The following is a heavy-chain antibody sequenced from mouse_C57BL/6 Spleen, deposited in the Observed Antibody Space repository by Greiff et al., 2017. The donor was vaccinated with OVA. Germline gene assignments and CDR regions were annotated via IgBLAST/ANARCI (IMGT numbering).Heavy chain of an antibody. CDR1: GYTFTDYE. D-gene: IGHD2-5*01. CDR3: TRREDYSNLFAY. Sequence: QVQLQQSGAELVRPGASVTLSCKASGYTFTDYEMHWVKQTPVHGLEWIGAIDPETGGTAYNQKFKGKAILTADKSSSTAYMELRSLTSEDSAVYYCTRREDYSNLFAYWGQGTLVTVSA. J-gene: IGHJ3*01. CDR2: IDPETGGT. V-gene: IGHV1-15*01.